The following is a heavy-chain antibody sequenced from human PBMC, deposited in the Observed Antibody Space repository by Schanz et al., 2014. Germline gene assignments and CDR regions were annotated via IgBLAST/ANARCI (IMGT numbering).Heavy chain of an antibody. D-gene: IGHD1-26*01. J-gene: IGHJ4*02. Sequence: QVQLVQSGAEVQKPGASVKVSCKASGYTFTRSVISWVRQAPGQGLEWMGWIGGSDGNTNFAQKFQGRVTMTNDKSTSTVYMELRSLTSDDSAVYYCARDRDQWDGNYLDYWGQGTLVTVSS. V-gene: IGHV1-18*01. CDR3: ARDRDQWDGNYLDY. CDR2: IGGSDGNT. CDR1: GYTFTRSV.